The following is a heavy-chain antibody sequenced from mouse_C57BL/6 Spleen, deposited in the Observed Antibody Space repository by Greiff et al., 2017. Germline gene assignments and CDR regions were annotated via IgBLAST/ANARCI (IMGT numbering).Heavy chain of an antibody. D-gene: IGHD1-1*01. CDR2: INPNNGGT. CDR3: ARGLRYDAMDY. J-gene: IGHJ4*01. CDR1: GYTFTDYN. V-gene: IGHV1-22*01. Sequence: EVKLQESGPELVKPGASVKMSCKASGYTFTDYNMHWVKQSHGKSLEWIGYINPNNGGTSYNQKFKGKATLTVNKSSSTAYMELRSLTSEDSAVYYCARGLRYDAMDYWGQGTSVTVSS.